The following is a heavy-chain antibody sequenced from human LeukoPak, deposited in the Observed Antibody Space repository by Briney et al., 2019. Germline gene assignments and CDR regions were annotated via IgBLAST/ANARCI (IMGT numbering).Heavy chain of an antibody. Sequence: SETLSLTCTVSGGTISSYYWSWIRQPPGKGLHWLGYISNSGSTNYNPSLKSRVTISVDTSKNQFSLKLSSVTAADTAVYYCARGSAIDFWSGYYSGWFDPWGQGTLVTVSS. CDR1: GGTISSYY. D-gene: IGHD3-3*01. CDR2: ISNSGST. V-gene: IGHV4-59*01. CDR3: ARGSAIDFWSGYYSGWFDP. J-gene: IGHJ5*02.